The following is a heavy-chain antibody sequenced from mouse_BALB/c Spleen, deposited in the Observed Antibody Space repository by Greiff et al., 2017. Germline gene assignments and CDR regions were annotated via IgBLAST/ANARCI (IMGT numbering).Heavy chain of an antibody. J-gene: IGHJ4*01. V-gene: IGHV1-7*01. Sequence: QVQLKESGAELAKPGASVKMSCKASGYTFTSYWMHWVKQRPGQGLEWIGYINPSTGYTEYNQKFKDKATLTADKSSSTAYMQLSSLTSEDSAVYYCASIYDGYYDYAMDYWGQGTSVTVSS. CDR3: ASIYDGYYDYAMDY. CDR1: GYTFTSYW. CDR2: INPSTGYT. D-gene: IGHD2-3*01.